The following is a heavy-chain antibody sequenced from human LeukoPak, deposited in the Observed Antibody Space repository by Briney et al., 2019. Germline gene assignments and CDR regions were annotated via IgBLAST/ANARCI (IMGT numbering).Heavy chain of an antibody. CDR1: GYTFTSYY. Sequence: ASVKVPCKASGYTFTSYYMHWVRQAPGQGLEWMGIINPSGGSTSYAQKFQGRVTMTRDMSTSTVYMELSSLRSEDTAVYYCARGITGTTDWFDPWGQGTLVTVSS. J-gene: IGHJ5*02. CDR3: ARGITGTTDWFDP. V-gene: IGHV1-46*01. D-gene: IGHD1-7*01. CDR2: INPSGGST.